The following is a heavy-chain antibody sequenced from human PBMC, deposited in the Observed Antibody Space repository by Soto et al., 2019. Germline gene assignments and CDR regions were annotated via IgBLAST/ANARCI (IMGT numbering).Heavy chain of an antibody. Sequence: SETLSLTCTVSGGSFSSSNYYRGWIRQSPGKGLEWIGNIFYGGGSGVAYYSPSLKSRVTISVDTSKNQFSLNMRSLTAADTAVYFCARRGGGDSLFDSWGQGKLVTVSS. J-gene: IGHJ4*02. CDR2: IFYGGGSGVA. CDR1: GGSFSSSNYY. D-gene: IGHD4-17*01. V-gene: IGHV4-39*01. CDR3: ARRGGGDSLFDS.